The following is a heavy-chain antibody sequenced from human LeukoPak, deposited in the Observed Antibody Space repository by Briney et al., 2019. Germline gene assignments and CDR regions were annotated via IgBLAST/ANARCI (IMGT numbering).Heavy chain of an antibody. V-gene: IGHV1-69*04. CDR1: GGTFSSYT. D-gene: IGHD2-15*01. J-gene: IGHJ3*02. Sequence: SVKVSCKASGGTFSSYTISWVRQAPGQGLEWMGRIIPILGIANYAQKFQGRVTITADKSTSTAYMELSSLRSEDTAVYYCARETVIVVVVAAHPGAFDIWGQGTMVTVSS. CDR3: ARETVIVVVVAAHPGAFDI. CDR2: IIPILGIA.